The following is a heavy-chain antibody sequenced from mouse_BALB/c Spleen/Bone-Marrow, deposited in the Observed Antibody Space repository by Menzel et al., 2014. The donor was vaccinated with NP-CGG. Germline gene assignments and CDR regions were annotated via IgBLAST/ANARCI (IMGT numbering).Heavy chain of an antibody. CDR2: IDPANGNT. D-gene: IGHD2-14*01. CDR1: GFNIKDTY. J-gene: IGHJ1*01. CDR3: ASYRYAWYFDV. Sequence: VQLQQSGAELVKPGASVKLSCTASGFNIKDTYMHWVKQRPEQGLEWIRRIDPANGNTKYDPRFQGKATITADTSSNTAYLQLSSLTSEDTAVYYCASYRYAWYFDVWGAGTTVTVSS. V-gene: IGHV14-3*02.